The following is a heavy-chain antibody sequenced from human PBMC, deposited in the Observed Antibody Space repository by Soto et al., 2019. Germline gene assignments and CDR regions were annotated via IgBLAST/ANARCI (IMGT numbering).Heavy chain of an antibody. CDR3: ARVDCIPSNCYNIHYVRAV. CDR1: GFAFSSYW. Sequence: PGGSLRLSCAASGFAFSSYWMTWFRQAPGKGLEWVADMNQDGGEKYYVDSVKGRFTISRDNAKTSLYLQMNSLRVEDTAVYYCARVDCIPSNCYNIHYVRAVWGQGTTVIVSS. CDR2: MNQDGGEK. D-gene: IGHD2-2*01. J-gene: IGHJ6*02. V-gene: IGHV3-7*04.